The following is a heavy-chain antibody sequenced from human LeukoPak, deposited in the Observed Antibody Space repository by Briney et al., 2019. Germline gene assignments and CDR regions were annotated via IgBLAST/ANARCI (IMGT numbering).Heavy chain of an antibody. CDR2: IYHSGST. Sequence: SQTLSLTCTVSGGSISSGGYYWSWIRQPPGKGLEWIGYIYHSGSTYYNPSLKSRVTISVDRSKNQFSLKLSSVTAADTAVYYCARDKNHGDYYYYYYMDVWGKGTTVTVSS. CDR1: GGSISSGGYY. D-gene: IGHD1-14*01. J-gene: IGHJ6*03. V-gene: IGHV4-30-2*01. CDR3: ARDKNHGDYYYYYYMDV.